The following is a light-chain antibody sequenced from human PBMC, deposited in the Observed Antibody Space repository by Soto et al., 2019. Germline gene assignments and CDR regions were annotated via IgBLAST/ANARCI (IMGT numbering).Light chain of an antibody. CDR1: SSDVGGYSY. CDR3: SSYTSSNTVL. J-gene: IGLJ2*01. CDR2: EVS. V-gene: IGLV2-14*01. Sequence: QSVLTQPASVSGSPGQSITISCTGTSSDVGGYSYVSWYQQHPGRAPKLMIYEVSNQPSGVSNRFSGSKSGNTASLTISGLQAEDEADYYCSSYTSSNTVLFGGGTKLTVL.